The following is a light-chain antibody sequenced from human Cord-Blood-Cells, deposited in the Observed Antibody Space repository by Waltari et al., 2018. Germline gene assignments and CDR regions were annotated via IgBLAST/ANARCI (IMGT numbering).Light chain of an antibody. J-gene: IGKJ2*03. CDR3: QQYYSYPYS. CDR2: AAT. CDR1: QGISSY. Sequence: AIRMTQSPSSFSASTGDRVTITCRAGQGISSYLAGYQQKPRKAPKLLIYAATHLQSGVPSRFSGSGSGTECTLTISCLQSEDFATYYCQQYYSYPYSFGQGTKLEIK. V-gene: IGKV1-8*01.